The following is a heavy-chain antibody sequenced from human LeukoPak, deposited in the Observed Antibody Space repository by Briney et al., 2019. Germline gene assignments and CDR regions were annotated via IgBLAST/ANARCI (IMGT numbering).Heavy chain of an antibody. CDR1: GYTFVTYG. J-gene: IGHJ4*02. CDR3: ARASFDH. Sequence: VASVKVSCKASGYTFVTYGINCVRQAPGQGPEWIGWISTYNGNTKYALKFQDRVTLTRDTSTTTAYMELKSLTSDDRAVYYCARASFDHWGQGTLVIVSS. V-gene: IGHV1-18*01. CDR2: ISTYNGNT.